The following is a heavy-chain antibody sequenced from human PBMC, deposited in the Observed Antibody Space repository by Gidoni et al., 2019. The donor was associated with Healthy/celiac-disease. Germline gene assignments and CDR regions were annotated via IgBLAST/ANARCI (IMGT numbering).Heavy chain of an antibody. J-gene: IGHJ6*02. V-gene: IGHV3-21*01. D-gene: IGHD3-3*01. CDR3: ARGRREPLLLSITIFGVPYTIYGMDV. CDR2: ISSSSSYI. Sequence: EVQLVESGGGLVKPVGSLRLSCAASGFTFSSYSMTWVLQATGKGLEWVSSISSSSSYIYYADSVKGRFTISRDNAKNSLYLQMNSLRAEDTAVYYCARGRREPLLLSITIFGVPYTIYGMDVWGQGTTVTVSS. CDR1: GFTFSSYS.